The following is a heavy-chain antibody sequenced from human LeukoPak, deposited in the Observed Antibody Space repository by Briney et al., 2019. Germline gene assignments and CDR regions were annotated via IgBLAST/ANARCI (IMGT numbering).Heavy chain of an antibody. D-gene: IGHD2-2*01. J-gene: IGHJ4*02. CDR3: VRDRTKYCSSTSSPLDY. Sequence: ASVKVSCKASGYSFTGYYLHWVRQAPGQGLEWMGWINPYSGGTNYAQNFQGRVTMTRDTSISTAYMELSRLRSDDTAVYYCVRDRTKYCSSTSSPLDYWAQETLVTFSS. CDR1: GYSFTGYY. CDR2: INPYSGGT. V-gene: IGHV1-2*02.